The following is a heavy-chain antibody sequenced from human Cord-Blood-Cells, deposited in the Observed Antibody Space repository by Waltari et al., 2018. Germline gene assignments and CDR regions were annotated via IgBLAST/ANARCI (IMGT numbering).Heavy chain of an antibody. V-gene: IGHV3-23*01. CDR2: ISGSGGST. J-gene: IGHJ3*02. CDR3: ATPPGDIVLMVYANDAFDI. Sequence: EVQLLESGGGLVQPGGSLRLYCAASGFTFSSYAMSWVRQAPGKGLEWVSAISGSGGSTYYADSVKGRFTISRDNYKNTLYLQMNSLRAEDTAVYYCATPPGDIVLMVYANDAFDIWGQGTMVTVSS. CDR1: GFTFSSYA. D-gene: IGHD2-8*01.